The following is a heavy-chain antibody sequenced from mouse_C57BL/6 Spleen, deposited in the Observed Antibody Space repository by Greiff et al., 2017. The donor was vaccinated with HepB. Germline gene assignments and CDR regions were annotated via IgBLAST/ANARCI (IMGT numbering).Heavy chain of an antibody. CDR1: GFTFSSYG. Sequence: EVQLVESGGDLVKPGGSLKLSCAASGFTFSSYGMSWVRQTPDKRLEWVATISSGGSYTYYPDSVKGRFTISRDNAKNTLYLQMSSLKSEDTAMYYCASDYYGSSSFAYWGQGTLVTVSA. J-gene: IGHJ3*01. CDR3: ASDYYGSSSFAY. V-gene: IGHV5-6*01. CDR2: ISSGGSYT. D-gene: IGHD1-1*01.